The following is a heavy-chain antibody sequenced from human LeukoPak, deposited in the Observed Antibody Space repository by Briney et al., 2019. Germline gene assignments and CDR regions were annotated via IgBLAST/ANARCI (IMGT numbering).Heavy chain of an antibody. J-gene: IGHJ2*01. V-gene: IGHV4-4*07. D-gene: IGHD3-22*01. CDR1: GGSISSYY. CDR3: ARTTMIVVVNTKDWYFDL. CDR2: IYTSGST. Sequence: SETLSLTCTVSGGSISSYYWSWIRQPAGKGLEWIGRIYTSGSTNYNPSLKSRVTMSVDTSKNQFSLKLSSVTAADTAVYYCARTTMIVVVNTKDWYFDLWGRGTLVTVSS.